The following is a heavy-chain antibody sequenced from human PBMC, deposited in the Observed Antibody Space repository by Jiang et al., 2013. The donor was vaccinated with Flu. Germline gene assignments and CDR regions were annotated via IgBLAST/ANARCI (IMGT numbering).Heavy chain of an antibody. CDR1: GDSVSSNSAA. J-gene: IGHJ3*02. CDR2: TYYRSKWYN. CDR3: ARAGVVVIINDAFDI. V-gene: IGHV6-1*01. Sequence: GDSVSSNSAAWNWIRQSPSRGLEWLGRTYYRSKWYNDYAVSVKSRITINPDTSKNQFSLQLNSVTPEDTAVYYCARAGVVVIINDAFDIWGQGTMVTVSS. D-gene: IGHD3-22*01.